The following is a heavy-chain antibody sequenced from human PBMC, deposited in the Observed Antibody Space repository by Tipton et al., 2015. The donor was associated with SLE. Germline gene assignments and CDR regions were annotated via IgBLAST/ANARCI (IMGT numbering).Heavy chain of an antibody. V-gene: IGHV4-61*02. D-gene: IGHD2-8*02. Sequence: GLVKPSQTLSLACTVSAGSISRGTYYWTWIRQPAGKGLEWIGRVYTTGNTDYNPSLKSRVTISVDTSKNQFSLKLSSVTAADTAVYYCAGARNGGVVYYFDYWGQGTLVTVSS. CDR2: VYTTGNT. J-gene: IGHJ4*02. CDR3: AGARNGGVVYYFDY. CDR1: AGSISRGTYY.